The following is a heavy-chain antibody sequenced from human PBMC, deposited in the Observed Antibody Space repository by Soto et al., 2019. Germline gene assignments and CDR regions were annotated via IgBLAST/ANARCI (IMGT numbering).Heavy chain of an antibody. V-gene: IGHV3-33*06. CDR1: GFTFSSYG. Sequence: PGGSLRLSCAASGFTFSSYGMHWVRQAPGKGLEWVSVIWCNGSNKYYADSVKGRFTISRDNSKNTLYLQMNSLRAEDTAVYYCAKQTTVTTSYYYYMDVWGKGTTVTVSS. CDR2: IWCNGSNK. J-gene: IGHJ6*03. CDR3: AKQTTVTTSYYYYMDV. D-gene: IGHD4-17*01.